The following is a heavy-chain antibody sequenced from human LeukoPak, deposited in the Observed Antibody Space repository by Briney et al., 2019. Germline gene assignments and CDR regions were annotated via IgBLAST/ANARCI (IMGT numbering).Heavy chain of an antibody. D-gene: IGHD3-3*01. V-gene: IGHV4-4*07. J-gene: IGHJ4*02. CDR3: ARGIDDFWSGYYRGYFDY. CDR1: GDSISNYY. CDR2: IYTSGST. Sequence: SETLSLTCTVSGDSISNYYWSWIRQPAGKGLEWIGRIYTSGSTNYNPSLKSRVTMSVDTSKNQFSLKLSSVTAADTAVYYCARGIDDFWSGYYRGYFDYWGQGTLVTVSS.